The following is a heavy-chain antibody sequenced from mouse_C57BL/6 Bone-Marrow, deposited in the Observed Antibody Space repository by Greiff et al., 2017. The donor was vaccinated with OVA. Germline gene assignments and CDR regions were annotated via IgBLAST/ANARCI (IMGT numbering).Heavy chain of an antibody. Sequence: VKLVESGAELARPGASVKLSCKASGYTFTSYGISWVKQRTGQGLEWIGEIYPRSGNTYYNEKFKGKATLTADTSSSTAYMELRSLTSEDSAVYFGARENWDGSHSWFAYWGQGTLVTVSA. J-gene: IGHJ3*01. V-gene: IGHV1-81*01. CDR2: IYPRSGNT. CDR1: GYTFTSYG. D-gene: IGHD4-1*01. CDR3: ARENWDGSHSWFAY.